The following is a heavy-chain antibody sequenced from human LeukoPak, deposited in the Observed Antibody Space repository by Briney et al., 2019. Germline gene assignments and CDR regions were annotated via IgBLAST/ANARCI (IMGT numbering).Heavy chain of an antibody. CDR2: ISYDGSNK. CDR1: GFTFSSYA. Sequence: PGGSLRLSCAASGFTFSSYAMHWVRQAPGKGLEWVAVISYDGSNKYYADSVKGRFTISRDNSKNTLYLQMNSLRAEDTAVYYCARPRDYDSSGYYLSVWGQGTMVTVSS. J-gene: IGHJ3*01. V-gene: IGHV3-30-3*01. D-gene: IGHD3-22*01. CDR3: ARPRDYDSSGYYLSV.